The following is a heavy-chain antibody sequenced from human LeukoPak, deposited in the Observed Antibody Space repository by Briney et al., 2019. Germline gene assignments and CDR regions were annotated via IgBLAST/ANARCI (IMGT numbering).Heavy chain of an antibody. J-gene: IGHJ3*02. CDR1: SASFSSYY. V-gene: IGHV4-59*08. CDR2: SRNSGFT. Sequence: NSSETLSLTCTVSSASFSSYYWSWIRQPSGKGLEWIGYSRNSGFTKYNASLKSRVTISIDTSQNQFSLKLTSVTAADTAVYYCARHGQQLENNAFDMWGQGTMVTVSS. CDR3: ARHGQQLENNAFDM. D-gene: IGHD6-13*01.